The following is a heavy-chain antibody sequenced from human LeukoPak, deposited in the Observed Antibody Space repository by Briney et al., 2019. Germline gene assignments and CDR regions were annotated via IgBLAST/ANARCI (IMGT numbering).Heavy chain of an antibody. J-gene: IGHJ4*02. CDR2: IRYDGSNK. D-gene: IGHD6-19*01. CDR1: GFTFSSYG. V-gene: IGHV3-30*02. CDR3: AKAYSSGWYADY. Sequence: GGSLRLSCAASGFTFSSYGMHWVRQAPGKGLEWVAFIRYDGSNKYYADSVKGRFTNSRDNSKNTLYLQMNSLRAEDTAVYYCAKAYSSGWYADYWGQGTLVTVSS.